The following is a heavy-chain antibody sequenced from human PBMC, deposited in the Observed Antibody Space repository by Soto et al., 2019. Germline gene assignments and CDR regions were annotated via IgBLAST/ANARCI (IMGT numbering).Heavy chain of an antibody. CDR3: AARGSSYDILTGYYPSYYYFDGMDV. CDR2: ISGSGGSK. J-gene: IGHJ6*02. CDR1: GFTFSSYA. V-gene: IGHV3-23*01. D-gene: IGHD3-9*01. Sequence: GGSLRLSCAASGFTFSSYAMSWVRQAPGKGLEWVSAISGSGGSKYYEDSGNGRFTISRDNSKNTLYLQRNSLRAEDTVVYYCAARGSSYDILTGYYPSYYYFDGMDVWGQGTTVTVSS.